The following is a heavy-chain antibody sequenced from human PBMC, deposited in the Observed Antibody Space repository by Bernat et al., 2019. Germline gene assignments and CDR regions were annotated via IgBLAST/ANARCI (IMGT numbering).Heavy chain of an antibody. D-gene: IGHD1-14*01. Sequence: EVQLVESGGGLVQPGGSLRLSCTASGFTFSNYAMNWVRQAPGKGLEWVSRIAGSGGRTEYADSVKGRFTISRDNSKSTLCLQMNSLRADDTAVYYCAKDYNNGRSEFDRWGQGTLVTVSS. V-gene: IGHV3-23*04. J-gene: IGHJ4*02. CDR1: GFTFSNYA. CDR3: AKDYNNGRSEFDR. CDR2: IAGSGGRT.